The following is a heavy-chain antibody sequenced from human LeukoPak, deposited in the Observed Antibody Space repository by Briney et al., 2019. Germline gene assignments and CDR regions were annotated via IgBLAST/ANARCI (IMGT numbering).Heavy chain of an antibody. Sequence: GGSLRLSCAASGFTFSSYEMNWVRQAPGKGLEWVSIISSGSSYIHYADSVKGRFTISRDNAKNSLYLQMNSLRAEDTALYYCAKEKIAVAGTFDYWGQGTLVTVSA. V-gene: IGHV3-21*04. J-gene: IGHJ4*02. CDR1: GFTFSSYE. CDR3: AKEKIAVAGTFDY. CDR2: ISSGSSYI. D-gene: IGHD6-19*01.